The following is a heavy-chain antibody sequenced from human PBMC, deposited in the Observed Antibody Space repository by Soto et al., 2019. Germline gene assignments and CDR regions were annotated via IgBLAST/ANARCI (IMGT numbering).Heavy chain of an antibody. Sequence: QLQLQESGPGLVKPSETLSLTCTVSGGSISSSSYYWGWIRQPPGKGLEWIGSIYYSGSTYYNPSRMSRVTISVDTSKNQFSLKLSSVTAADTAVYYCAGYTGSYYGAKDYWGQGTLVTVSS. CDR2: IYYSGST. CDR1: GGSISSSSYY. V-gene: IGHV4-39*01. J-gene: IGHJ4*02. D-gene: IGHD1-26*01. CDR3: AGYTGSYYGAKDY.